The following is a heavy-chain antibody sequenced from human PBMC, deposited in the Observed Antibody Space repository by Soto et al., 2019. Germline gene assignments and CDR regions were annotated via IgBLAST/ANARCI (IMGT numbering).Heavy chain of an antibody. J-gene: IGHJ6*02. Sequence: GGSLRLSCAAPGFTFSSYWMHWVRQAPGKGLVWVSRINSDGSSTSYADSVKGRFTISRDNAKNTLYLQMNSLRAEDTAVYYCASLVAARPFYYYGMDVWGQGTTVTVSS. V-gene: IGHV3-74*01. CDR2: INSDGSST. CDR1: GFTFSSYW. D-gene: IGHD6-6*01. CDR3: ASLVAARPFYYYGMDV.